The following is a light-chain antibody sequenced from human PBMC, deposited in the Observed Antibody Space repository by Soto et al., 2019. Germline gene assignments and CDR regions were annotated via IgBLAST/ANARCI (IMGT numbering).Light chain of an antibody. CDR3: HQYVSSPLT. Sequence: EIVLTQSPGTLSLSPGERATLSCRASQSVSSSYLAWYQQKPGQAPRLPIYGASSRATGIPDRFSGSGSGTDFTLTISRLEPEDFAVYYCHQYVSSPLTFGGGTKVEIK. V-gene: IGKV3-20*01. CDR2: GAS. J-gene: IGKJ4*01. CDR1: QSVSSSY.